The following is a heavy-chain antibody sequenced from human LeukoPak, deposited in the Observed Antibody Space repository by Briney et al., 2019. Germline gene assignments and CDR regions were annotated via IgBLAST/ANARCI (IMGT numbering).Heavy chain of an antibody. CDR1: GFTFNDYF. CDR3: ARDGRIWYYYDSSGYYHGAFDI. J-gene: IGHJ3*02. Sequence: GGSLRLSCAASGFTFNDYFMSWVRQAPGKGLEWVSSISSSSSYIYYADSVKGRFTISRDNAKNSLYLQMNSLRAEDTAVYYCARDGRIWYYYDSSGYYHGAFDIWGQGTMVTVSS. V-gene: IGHV3-21*01. D-gene: IGHD3-22*01. CDR2: ISSSSSYI.